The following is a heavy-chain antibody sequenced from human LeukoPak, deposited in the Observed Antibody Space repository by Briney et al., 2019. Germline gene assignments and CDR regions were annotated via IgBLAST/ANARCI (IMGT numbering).Heavy chain of an antibody. V-gene: IGHV3-43*02. Sequence: GGSLRLSCAASGFTFSSYAMSWVRQAPGKGLEWVSLISGDGGSTYYADSVKGRFTISRDNSKNSLYLQMNSLRTENTALYYCAKAFGVGYGAVTNGEETDYWGQGTLVTVSS. J-gene: IGHJ4*02. CDR2: ISGDGGST. CDR3: AKAFGVGYGAVTNGEETDY. D-gene: IGHD3-3*01. CDR1: GFTFSSYA.